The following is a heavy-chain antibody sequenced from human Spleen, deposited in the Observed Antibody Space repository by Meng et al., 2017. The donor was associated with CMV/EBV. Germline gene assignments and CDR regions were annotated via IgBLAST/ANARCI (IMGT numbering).Heavy chain of an antibody. D-gene: IGHD2-2*01. V-gene: IGHV1-2*02. CDR2: INPNSGGT. CDR1: GYTFTGYY. CDR3: AREPTPPIVVVPAAYYYYGMDV. J-gene: IGHJ6*02. Sequence: ASVKVSCKASGYTFTGYYMHWVRQAPGQGLEWMGWINPNSGGTNYAQKFQGRVTMTRDTSISTAYMELSRLRSDDTAVYYCAREPTPPIVVVPAAYYYYGMDVWGQGTTVTVSS.